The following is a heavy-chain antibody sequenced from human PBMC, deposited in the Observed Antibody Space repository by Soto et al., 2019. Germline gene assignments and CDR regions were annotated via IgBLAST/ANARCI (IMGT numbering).Heavy chain of an antibody. Sequence: ASVKVSCKASGFSFTGYYIHCLLQSPGQGLEWMGWINAHSGGTEYAQKFQGRVTLTRDTSIATAYLTLTSLTSDDTALYYCAKDLTRQLAYWLDPWGQGTQVTVPQ. CDR2: INAHSGGT. CDR3: AKDLTRQLAYWLDP. CDR1: GFSFTGYY. D-gene: IGHD6-6*01. J-gene: IGHJ5*02. V-gene: IGHV1-2*02.